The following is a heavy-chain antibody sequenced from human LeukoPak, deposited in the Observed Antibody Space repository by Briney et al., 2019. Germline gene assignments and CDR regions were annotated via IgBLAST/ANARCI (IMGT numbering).Heavy chain of an antibody. CDR3: TREPPYTAHCDITTCDVSRFDS. V-gene: IGHV1-2*02. CDR1: GYTFSDYF. J-gene: IGHJ4*02. D-gene: IGHD2-2*01. Sequence: ASVNVSCKASGYTFSDYFIHWVRQAPGQGLEWMGWINPKNGGTNPAEKFQGRVTMTRDTSINTVFLDLARLTADDVAVYFCTREPPYTAHCDITTCDVSRFDSWGQGTLVTVSS. CDR2: INPKNGGT.